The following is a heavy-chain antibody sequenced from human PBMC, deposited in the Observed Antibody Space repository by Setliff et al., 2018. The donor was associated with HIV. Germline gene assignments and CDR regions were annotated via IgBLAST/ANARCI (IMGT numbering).Heavy chain of an antibody. J-gene: IGHJ3*02. V-gene: IGHV4-31*03. Sequence: SETLSLTCTVSSGPISNGGFHWSWIRHHPGKGLEWIGYIYYSGGTYYSPSLKSRVSMSIDTFKNQFSLNLTSVTAADTAVYYCARGIYRPWGGYSAFATDAFETWGQGTLVTVSS. CDR3: ARGIYRPWGGYSAFATDAFET. D-gene: IGHD5-12*01. CDR2: IYYSGGT. CDR1: SGPISNGGFH.